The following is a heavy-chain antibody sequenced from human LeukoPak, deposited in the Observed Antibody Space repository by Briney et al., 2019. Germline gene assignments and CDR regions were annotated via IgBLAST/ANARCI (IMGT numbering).Heavy chain of an antibody. D-gene: IGHD2-21*02. Sequence: PGGSLRLSCAASGFAFSGSTIHWVRQASGKGLEWVGRIRSKANSYATAYAASVKGRFTISRDDSKNTAYLQMNSLKTEDTAVYYCISYCGSDCYPDYWGQGTLVTVSS. CDR3: ISYCGSDCYPDY. CDR1: GFAFSGST. V-gene: IGHV3-73*01. CDR2: IRSKANSYAT. J-gene: IGHJ4*02.